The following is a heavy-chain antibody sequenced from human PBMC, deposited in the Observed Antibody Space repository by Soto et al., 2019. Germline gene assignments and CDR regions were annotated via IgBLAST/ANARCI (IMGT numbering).Heavy chain of an antibody. V-gene: IGHV4-31*03. CDR3: ARNYYGSGQDP. Sequence: QVQLQESCPGLVKPSQTLSLTCTVSGGSISSGGYYWSWIRQHPGKGLEWIGYIYYSGSTYYNPSLKSRVTISVDTSKQQFFLKRSSVAAADRAVYYCARNYYGSGQDPWGQGTLVTVSS. J-gene: IGHJ5*02. D-gene: IGHD3-10*01. CDR2: IYYSGST. CDR1: GGSISSGGYY.